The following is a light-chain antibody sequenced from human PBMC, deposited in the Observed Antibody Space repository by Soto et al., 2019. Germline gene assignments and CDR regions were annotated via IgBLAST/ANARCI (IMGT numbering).Light chain of an antibody. CDR2: DAS. V-gene: IGKV3-20*01. Sequence: EIVLTQSPATLSLSPGERATLSCRARQSVSGNFLAWYQQKPGQAPRLLIYDASSRSTGRFSGSGSGTDFNLTISRLEPEDFALYYCQQYGSSPPTFGQGTRLEIK. J-gene: IGKJ5*01. CDR3: QQYGSSPPT. CDR1: QSVSGNF.